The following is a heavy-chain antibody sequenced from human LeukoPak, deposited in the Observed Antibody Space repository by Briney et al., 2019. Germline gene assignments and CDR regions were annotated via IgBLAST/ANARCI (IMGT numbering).Heavy chain of an antibody. CDR1: GFTFSSYA. J-gene: IGHJ6*03. CDR3: AKDHVEGSWGDYYYYYLDV. D-gene: IGHD3-16*01. V-gene: IGHV3-23*01. CDR2: ISGSGRRT. Sequence: GGSLRLSCAASGFTFSSYAMSWVRQAPGKGLECVSAISGSGRRTYYADSVKGRFTISRDNSKDTLYLHMNSLRAEDTAVYYCAKDHVEGSWGDYYYYYLDVWGKGITVTMSS.